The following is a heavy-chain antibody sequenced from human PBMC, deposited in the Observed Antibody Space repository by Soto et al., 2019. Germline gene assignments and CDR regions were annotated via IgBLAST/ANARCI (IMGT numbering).Heavy chain of an antibody. CDR1: GYSFTSYW. CDR3: ARQEYYDSSGYYYVRNNWFDP. V-gene: IGHV5-10-1*01. D-gene: IGHD3-22*01. Sequence: HGESLKISCKGSGYSFTSYWISWVRQMPGKGLEWMGRIDPSDSYTNYSPSFQGHVTISADKSISTAYLQWSSLKASDTAMYYCARQEYYDSSGYYYVRNNWFDPWGQGTLVTVSS. CDR2: IDPSDSYT. J-gene: IGHJ5*02.